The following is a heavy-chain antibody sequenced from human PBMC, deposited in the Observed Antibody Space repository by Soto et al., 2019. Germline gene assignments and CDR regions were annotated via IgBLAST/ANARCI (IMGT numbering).Heavy chain of an antibody. Sequence: QVQLVQSGAEVKKPGSSVKVSCKASGGTFSSYAISWVRQSPGQGLEWMGGIIPIFGTANYAQKFQGRVTITADESTSTACMELSSLRSEDTAVYYCASQMGLTATYEHYYGMDVWGQGTTVTVSS. CDR3: ASQMGLTATYEHYYGMDV. J-gene: IGHJ6*02. D-gene: IGHD1-7*01. V-gene: IGHV1-69*12. CDR1: GGTFSSYA. CDR2: IIPIFGTA.